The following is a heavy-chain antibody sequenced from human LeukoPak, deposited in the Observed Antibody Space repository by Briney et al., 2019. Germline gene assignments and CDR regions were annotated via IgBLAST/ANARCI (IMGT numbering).Heavy chain of an antibody. Sequence: GGSLRLSCAVSGFTFSSYAMHWVRQAPGKGLEWVAVISYDGSNKYYADSVKGRFTISRDNAKNTLYLQMNSLRTEDSALYYCVVDLSGSADYWGQGTLVTVSS. V-gene: IGHV3-30-3*01. CDR2: ISYDGSNK. CDR1: GFTFSSYA. J-gene: IGHJ4*02. CDR3: VVDLSGSADY. D-gene: IGHD3-10*01.